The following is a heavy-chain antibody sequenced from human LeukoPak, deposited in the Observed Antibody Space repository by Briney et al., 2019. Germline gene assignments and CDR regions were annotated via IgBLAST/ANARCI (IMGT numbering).Heavy chain of an antibody. J-gene: IGHJ3*01. CDR3: AKGGAFDV. CDR1: GGTFSGTR. V-gene: IGHV1-69*15. Sequence: SVKVSCKISGGTFSGTRINWVRHAPGQGLEWMGSISPLFGPAHYAQKFQGRVTITPDASTNSIYMEMTSLSSEDTAFYYCAKGGAFDVWGHGTLVTVS. CDR2: ISPLFGPA.